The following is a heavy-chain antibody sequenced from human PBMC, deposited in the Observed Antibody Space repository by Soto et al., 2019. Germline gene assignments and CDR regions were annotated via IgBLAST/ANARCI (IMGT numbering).Heavy chain of an antibody. CDR3: AIDLVMIVEGKGYYYYGMDV. D-gene: IGHD3-22*01. CDR1: GYTFTSYG. J-gene: IGHJ6*02. Sequence: APVKVSSKASGYTFTSYGISWVRQAPGQGLEWMGWISAYNGNTNYAQKLQGRVTMTTDTSTSTAYMELRSLRSDDTAVYYCAIDLVMIVEGKGYYYYGMDVWGQGTTVTVSS. CDR2: ISAYNGNT. V-gene: IGHV1-18*01.